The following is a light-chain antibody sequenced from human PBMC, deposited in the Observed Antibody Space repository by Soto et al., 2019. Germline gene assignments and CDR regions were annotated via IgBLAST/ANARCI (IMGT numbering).Light chain of an antibody. CDR1: QNINSN. V-gene: IGKV3-15*01. CDR2: RAS. J-gene: IGKJ2*01. Sequence: VMTPSLSSLILSXCGSATRSXXXSQNINSNLAWYQQKPRQAPRLLIYRASTMATGIPARFSGSGSGTEFTLTISSLQSEDFAVYYCQQYHDWPPYTFGQGTKVDIK. CDR3: QQYHDWPPYT.